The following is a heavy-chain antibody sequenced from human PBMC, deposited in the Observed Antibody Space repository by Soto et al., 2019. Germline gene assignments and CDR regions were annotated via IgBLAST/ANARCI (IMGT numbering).Heavy chain of an antibody. CDR1: GYSFTAYG. CDR3: ARDAPPPELRFLEWHNYDYNGMDV. D-gene: IGHD3-3*01. CDR2: ISCYNGKT. Sequence: QVQVVQSGDEVKETGASVRVSCKTSGYSFTAYGISWVRQAPGQGLEWMGWISCYNGKTKYAQKVQGRVTMTTDTXXSXXYXXVXXXXXXDTAIYYCARDAPPPELRFLEWHNYDYNGMDVWGQGTTVTVSS. V-gene: IGHV1-18*01. J-gene: IGHJ6*02.